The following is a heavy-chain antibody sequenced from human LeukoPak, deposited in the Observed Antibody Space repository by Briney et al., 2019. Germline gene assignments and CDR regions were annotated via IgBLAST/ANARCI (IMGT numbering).Heavy chain of an antibody. D-gene: IGHD6-6*01. J-gene: IGHJ5*02. CDR2: ISGNGGGT. V-gene: IGHV3-23*01. CDR1: GFTFSNYA. CDR3: ARDRIRAARRLMYNWFDP. Sequence: PAGSLRLSCAASGFTFSNYAMSWVRQAPGKGLDWVSGISGNGGGTYYADSVKGRFTVSRDNSKNTLYLQMNSLRAEDTAVYYCARDRIRAARRLMYNWFDPWGLGTLVTVSS.